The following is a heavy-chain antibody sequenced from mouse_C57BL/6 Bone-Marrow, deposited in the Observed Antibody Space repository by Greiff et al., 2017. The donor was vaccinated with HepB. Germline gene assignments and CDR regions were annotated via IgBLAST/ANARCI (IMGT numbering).Heavy chain of an antibody. CDR2: ISSGSSTI. CDR3: ARISLYYFDY. CDR1: GFTFSDYG. J-gene: IGHJ2*01. V-gene: IGHV5-17*01. Sequence: EVKLQESGGGLVKPGGSLKLSCAASGFTFSDYGMHWVRQAPEKGLEWVAYISSGSSTIYYADTVKGRFTISRDNAKNTLFLQMTSLRSEDTAMYYCARISLYYFDYWGQGTTLTVSS.